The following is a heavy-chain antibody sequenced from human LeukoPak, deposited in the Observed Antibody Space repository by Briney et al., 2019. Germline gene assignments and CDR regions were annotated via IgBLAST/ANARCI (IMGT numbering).Heavy chain of an antibody. J-gene: IGHJ4*02. CDR1: GFTFSSYS. V-gene: IGHV3-21*01. Sequence: GGSLRLSCAASGFTFSSYSMNWVRQAPGKGLEWVSSISSSSSYIYYADSVKGRFTISRDNAKNSLYLQMNSLRAEDTAVYYCARDWEIEISGYDGEIDYWGQGTLVTVSS. D-gene: IGHD5-12*01. CDR3: ARDWEIEISGYDGEIDY. CDR2: ISSSSSYI.